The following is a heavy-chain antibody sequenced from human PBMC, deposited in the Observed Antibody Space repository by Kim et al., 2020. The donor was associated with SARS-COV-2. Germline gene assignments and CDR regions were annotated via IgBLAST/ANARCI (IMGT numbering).Heavy chain of an antibody. CDR1: RFTFNSYA. CDR2: TSGSGSST. V-gene: IGHV3-23*01. CDR3: AKGPAFYYGSGPDLNLD. Sequence: GGSLRLSCAASRFTFNSYAMNWVRQAPGKGLEWVAATSGSGSSTYYADSVKGRFTISRDNSQNTLYLQMNSLRPEDKAVYYCAKGPAFYYGSGPDLNLD. D-gene: IGHD3-10*01. J-gene: IGHJ4*01.